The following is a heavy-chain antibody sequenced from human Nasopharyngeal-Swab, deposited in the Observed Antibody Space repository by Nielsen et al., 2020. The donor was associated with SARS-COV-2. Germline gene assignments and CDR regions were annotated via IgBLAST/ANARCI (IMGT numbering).Heavy chain of an antibody. CDR3: ARGSVAGGL. J-gene: IGHJ4*02. Sequence: GEALKISCAASGFTFSSYSMNWVRQAPGKGLEWVSSISSSSSYIYYADSVKGRFTISRDNAKNSLYLQMNSLRAEDTAVYYCARGSVAGGLWGQGTLVTVSS. V-gene: IGHV3-21*01. CDR2: ISSSSSYI. D-gene: IGHD6-19*01. CDR1: GFTFSSYS.